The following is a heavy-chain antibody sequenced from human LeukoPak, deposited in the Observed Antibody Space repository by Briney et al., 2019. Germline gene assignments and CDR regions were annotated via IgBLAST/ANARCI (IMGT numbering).Heavy chain of an antibody. V-gene: IGHV4-61*01. CDR1: GGSVSSGSYY. CDR2: IYYSGST. Sequence: PSETLSLTCTVSGGSVSSGSYYWSWIRQPPGKGLEWIGYIYYSGSTNYNPSLKSRVTISVDTSKNQFSLKLSSVTAADTAVYYCARENYGSGSYWPVHAFDIWGQGTMVTVSS. D-gene: IGHD3-10*01. CDR3: ARENYGSGSYWPVHAFDI. J-gene: IGHJ3*02.